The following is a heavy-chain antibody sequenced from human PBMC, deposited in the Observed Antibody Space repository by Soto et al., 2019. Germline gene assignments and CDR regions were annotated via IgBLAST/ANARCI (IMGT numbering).Heavy chain of an antibody. Sequence: EVQVVESGGDLVQPGGSLRLSCVVSGFTFSDFWMSWVRQAPGKGLDWVANIKHDGSETYYVGSVEGLFTISRANTKDSLYLQMNSLRAEDTAVYYCARGGSWGPDFWGQGTLVTVSS. J-gene: IGHJ4*02. D-gene: IGHD2-15*01. V-gene: IGHV3-7*04. CDR2: IKHDGSET. CDR3: ARGGSWGPDF. CDR1: GFTFSDFW.